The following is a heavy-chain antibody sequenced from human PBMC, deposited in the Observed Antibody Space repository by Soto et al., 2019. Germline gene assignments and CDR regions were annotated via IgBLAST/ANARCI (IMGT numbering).Heavy chain of an antibody. V-gene: IGHV4-39*01. CDR1: GGSISSSSYY. J-gene: IGHJ4*02. D-gene: IGHD4-17*01. Sequence: QLQLQESGPGLVKPSETLSLTCTVSGGSISSSSYYWGWIRQPPGKGLEWIGSIYYSGSTYYNPSLKSRVTISVDTSTNQFSLKLSSVTAADTAVYYCARHFYYGDYRGYWGQGTLVTVSS. CDR2: IYYSGST. CDR3: ARHFYYGDYRGY.